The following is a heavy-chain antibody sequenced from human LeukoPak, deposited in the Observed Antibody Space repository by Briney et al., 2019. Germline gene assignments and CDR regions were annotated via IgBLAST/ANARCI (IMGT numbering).Heavy chain of an antibody. J-gene: IGHJ3*01. CDR3: ARVRDDGDPNNGFDV. Sequence: GGSLRLSCAASGFSLSNYWMHWVRHAPGKGLVWLSRINTDGSHTIYADSVKGRLTISRDNAKNTLYLQMNSLRAEDTAVYYCARVRDDGDPNNGFDVWGQGTLVSVSS. D-gene: IGHD4-17*01. V-gene: IGHV3-74*01. CDR2: INTDGSHT. CDR1: GFSLSNYW.